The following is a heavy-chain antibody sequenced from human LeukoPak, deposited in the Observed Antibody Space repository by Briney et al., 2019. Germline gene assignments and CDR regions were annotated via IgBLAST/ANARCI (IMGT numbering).Heavy chain of an antibody. J-gene: IGHJ4*02. D-gene: IGHD1-26*01. CDR2: IGGSGGST. CDR3: AKETYSGSYSTFDY. Sequence: GGSLRLSCAASGFTVSSNYMSWVRQAPGRGLEWVSAIGGSGGSTYYADSVKGRFTISRDNSKNTLYLQMNSLRAEDTAVYYCAKETYSGSYSTFDYWGQGTLVTVSS. V-gene: IGHV3-23*01. CDR1: GFTVSSNY.